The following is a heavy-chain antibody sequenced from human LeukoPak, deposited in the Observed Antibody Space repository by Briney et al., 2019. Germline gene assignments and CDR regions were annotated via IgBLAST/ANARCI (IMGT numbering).Heavy chain of an antibody. Sequence: GGSLRLSCAASGFTFSSYSMNWVRQAPGKGLEWVAVISYDGSNKYYADSVKGRFTISRDNSKNTLYLQMNSLRAEDTAVYYCAKVSGGYYYYYMDVWGKGTTVTVSS. CDR1: GFTFSSYS. CDR3: AKVSGGYYYYYMDV. CDR2: ISYDGSNK. D-gene: IGHD2-15*01. V-gene: IGHV3-30*18. J-gene: IGHJ6*03.